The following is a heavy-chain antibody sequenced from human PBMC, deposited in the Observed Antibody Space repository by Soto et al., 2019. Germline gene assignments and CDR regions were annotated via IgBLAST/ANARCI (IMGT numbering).Heavy chain of an antibody. J-gene: IGHJ4*02. CDR2: INHSGST. D-gene: IGHD3-3*01. CDR1: GGSFSGYY. V-gene: IGHV4-34*01. Sequence: SETLSLTCAVYGGSFSGYYWNWIRQPPGKGLEWIGEINHSGSTNYNPSLKRRFTISVDTSKNQFSLKLSSVTAADTAVYYCARATIYYDFWSGYPYDYWGQGTLVTVSS. CDR3: ARATIYYDFWSGYPYDY.